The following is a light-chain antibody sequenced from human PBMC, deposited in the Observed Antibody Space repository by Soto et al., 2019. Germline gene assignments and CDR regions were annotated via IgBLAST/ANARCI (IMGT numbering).Light chain of an antibody. J-gene: IGKJ1*01. CDR2: KAS. CDR3: QHYNSYSEA. CDR1: QSISSW. V-gene: IGKV1-5*03. Sequence: LSTLSASVGDRVTITCRASQSISSWLAWYQQKPGKAPKLLIYKASTLKSGVPSRFSGSGSGTEFTLTISSLQPDDFATYYCQHYNSYSEAFGQGTKVDIK.